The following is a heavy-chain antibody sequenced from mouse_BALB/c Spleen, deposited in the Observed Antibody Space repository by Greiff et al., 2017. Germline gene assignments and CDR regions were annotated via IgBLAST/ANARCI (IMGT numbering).Heavy chain of an antibody. Sequence: EVQGVESGGDLVKPGGSLKLSCAASGFTFSSYGMSWVRQTPDKRLEWVATISSGGSYTYYPDSVKGRFTISRDNAKNTLYLQMSSLKSEDTAMYYCARFYDYDAGSWFAYWGQGTLVTVSA. CDR3: ARFYDYDAGSWFAY. CDR2: ISSGGSYT. V-gene: IGHV5-6*01. J-gene: IGHJ3*01. CDR1: GFTFSSYG. D-gene: IGHD2-4*01.